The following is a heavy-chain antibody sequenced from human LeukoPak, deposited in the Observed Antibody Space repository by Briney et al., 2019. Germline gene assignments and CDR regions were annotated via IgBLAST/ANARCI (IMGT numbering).Heavy chain of an antibody. CDR1: GGSISSHY. CDR3: ARGSGWYYY. J-gene: IGHJ4*02. Sequence: SETLSLTCTVSGGSISSHYWSWVRQPPGKGLEWIGYIYYSGNTNYNPSLESRVTISVDTSKNQFSLNLTSVTAADTAVYYCARGSGWYYYWGQGTLVTVSS. V-gene: IGHV4-59*11. D-gene: IGHD6-19*01. CDR2: IYYSGNT.